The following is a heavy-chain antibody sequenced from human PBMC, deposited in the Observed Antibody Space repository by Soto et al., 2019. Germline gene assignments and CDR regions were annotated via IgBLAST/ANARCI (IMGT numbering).Heavy chain of an antibody. Sequence: GGSLRLSCAASGFTFSSYAMSWVRQAPGKGLEWVSAISGSGGSTYYADSVKGRFTISRDNSKNTLYLQMNSLRAEDTAVYYCAKDSGGGSCYWGTFDYWGQGTLVTVSS. CDR3: AKDSGGGSCYWGTFDY. CDR1: GFTFSSYA. D-gene: IGHD2-15*01. CDR2: ISGSGGST. J-gene: IGHJ4*02. V-gene: IGHV3-23*01.